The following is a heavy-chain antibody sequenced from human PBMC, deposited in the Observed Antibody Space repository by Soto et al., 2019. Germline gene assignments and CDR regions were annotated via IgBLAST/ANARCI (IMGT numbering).Heavy chain of an antibody. CDR3: TREPSGPDY. Sequence: EVQLVESGGGLVQPGASLTLSCAASGFTFSDYWMGWVRQAPGKGLEWVANMNQDGSEIHYDDSVKGRFTISRDSAENSLFLEMDSLTVEDTAVYFCTREPSGPDYWGRGTVVSVSS. V-gene: IGHV3-7*01. CDR2: MNQDGSEI. D-gene: IGHD6-25*01. J-gene: IGHJ4*02. CDR1: GFTFSDYW.